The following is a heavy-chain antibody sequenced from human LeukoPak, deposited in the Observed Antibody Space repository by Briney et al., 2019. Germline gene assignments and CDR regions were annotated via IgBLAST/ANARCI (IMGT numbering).Heavy chain of an antibody. CDR1: GYSISSGYY. V-gene: IGHV4-38-2*02. CDR2: IYHSGST. D-gene: IGHD3-3*01. Sequence: SETLSLTCTVSGYSISSGYYWGWIRQPPGKGLKWIGSIYHSGSTYYNPSLKSRVTISVGTSKNQFSLKLSSVTAADTAVYYCASYAFWSGYYTGWFDPWGQGTLVTVSS. CDR3: ASYAFWSGYYTGWFDP. J-gene: IGHJ5*02.